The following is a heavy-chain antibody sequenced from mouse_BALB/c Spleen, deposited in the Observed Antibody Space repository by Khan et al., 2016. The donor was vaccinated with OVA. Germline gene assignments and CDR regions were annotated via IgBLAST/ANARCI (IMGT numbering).Heavy chain of an antibody. Sequence: EVQLQESGPSLVKPSQTLSLTCSVTGDSITSGYWSWIRKFPGNKLEYMGYMIYTGYTDYNPSLKSRIAITRHTTKKQYYLQLNSVTAEDTATYYCARSTYRYAFAYWGQGTLVTVSA. V-gene: IGHV3-8*02. CDR2: MIYTGYT. D-gene: IGHD2-14*01. CDR3: ARSTYRYAFAY. CDR1: GDSITSGY. J-gene: IGHJ3*01.